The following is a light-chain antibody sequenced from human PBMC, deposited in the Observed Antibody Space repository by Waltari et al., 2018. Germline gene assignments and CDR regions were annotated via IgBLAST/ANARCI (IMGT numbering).Light chain of an antibody. V-gene: IGLV2-14*03. CDR3: SSYTTSSTVGV. Sequence: QSALTQPASVSGSPGQSITISCTGTNSDVGGYNYVSWYQQHPGKAPQLMIYDVTKRPSGVSNRVAGSKSANTASLTISGLQAEDEADYYCSSYTTSSTVGVFGGGTKLTVL. CDR2: DVT. CDR1: NSDVGGYNY. J-gene: IGLJ3*02.